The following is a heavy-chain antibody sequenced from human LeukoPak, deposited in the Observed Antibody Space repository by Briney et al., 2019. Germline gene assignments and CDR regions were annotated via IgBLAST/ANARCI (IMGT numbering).Heavy chain of an antibody. CDR1: GFSLTNYW. J-gene: IGHJ3*02. Sequence: GESLKISCKGSGFSLTNYWIGWVRQVPGKGLDWMGIIYPGDSDTRYSPSFQGQVTVSADKSINTAHLQWSSLKASDTAMYYCARQYCGGDCYPEPDALDIWGQGTMVTVSS. V-gene: IGHV5-51*01. D-gene: IGHD2-21*02. CDR3: ARQYCGGDCYPEPDALDI. CDR2: IYPGDSDT.